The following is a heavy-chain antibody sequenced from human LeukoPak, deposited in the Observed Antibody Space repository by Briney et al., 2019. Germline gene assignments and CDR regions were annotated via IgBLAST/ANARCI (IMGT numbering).Heavy chain of an antibody. V-gene: IGHV4-4*09. CDR2: IYTSGST. Sequence: PSETLSLTCTVSGGSISSYYWSCIRQPPGKGLEWIGYIYTSGSTNYSPSLKSRVTISLDTSKNHFSLKLSSVTAADTAVYYCAGTRVGARAGAFDIWGQGTVVTVSS. J-gene: IGHJ3*02. D-gene: IGHD1-26*01. CDR3: AGTRVGARAGAFDI. CDR1: GGSISSYY.